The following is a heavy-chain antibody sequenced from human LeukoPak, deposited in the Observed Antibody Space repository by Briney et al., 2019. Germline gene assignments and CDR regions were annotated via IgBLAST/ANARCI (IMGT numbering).Heavy chain of an antibody. CDR2: IYHSGST. V-gene: IGHV4-30-2*01. Sequence: SETLSLTCTVSGGSISSGGYYWSWIRQPPGKGLEWIGYIYHSGSTYYNPSLKSRVTISVDWSKNQFSLKLSSVTAADTAVYYCATLTDTAMAGDYWGQGTLVTVSS. CDR1: GGSISSGGYY. J-gene: IGHJ4*02. D-gene: IGHD5-18*01. CDR3: ATLTDTAMAGDY.